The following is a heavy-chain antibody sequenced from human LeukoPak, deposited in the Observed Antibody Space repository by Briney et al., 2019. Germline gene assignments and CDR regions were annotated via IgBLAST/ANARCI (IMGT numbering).Heavy chain of an antibody. V-gene: IGHV3-33*01. CDR3: ARDLDIVVVPASWFYP. D-gene: IGHD2-2*03. CDR2: IWYDGSNK. J-gene: IGHJ5*02. CDR1: GFRFSNYG. Sequence: GRSLRLSCAASGFRFSNYGMHWVRQAPGKGLEWVALIWYDGSNKYYADSVKGRFTISRDDAKNSLSLQMNSLRAEDTAVYYCARDLDIVVVPASWFYPWGQGTLVTVSS.